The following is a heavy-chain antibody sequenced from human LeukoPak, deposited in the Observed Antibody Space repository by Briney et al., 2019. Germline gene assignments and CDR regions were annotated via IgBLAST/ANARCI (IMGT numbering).Heavy chain of an antibody. D-gene: IGHD6-19*01. CDR1: GFTYSSYG. V-gene: IGHV3-30*18. J-gene: IGHJ4*02. CDR2: ISYDGSNK. CDR3: AKDPSIAVAGDY. Sequence: GGSLRLSRAASGFTYSSYGMHWVRQAPGKGLEWVAVISYDGSNKYYADSVKGRFTISRDNSKNTLYLQMNSLRAEDTAVYYCAKDPSIAVAGDYWGQGTLVTVSS.